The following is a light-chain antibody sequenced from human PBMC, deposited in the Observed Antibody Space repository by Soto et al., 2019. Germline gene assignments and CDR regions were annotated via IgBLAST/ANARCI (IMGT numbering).Light chain of an antibody. CDR2: GAS. J-gene: IGKJ1*01. CDR1: QSVSSSY. Sequence: EIVLTQSPGTLSLTPGERATLSCRASQSVSSSYLAWYQQKHGQAPRLLIYGASSRAPGIPDRFSGSGSGTDCSLTISRLEPEDFAVYCCQRYGRLPTRTFGQGTKVEIK. CDR3: QRYGRLPTRT. V-gene: IGKV3-20*01.